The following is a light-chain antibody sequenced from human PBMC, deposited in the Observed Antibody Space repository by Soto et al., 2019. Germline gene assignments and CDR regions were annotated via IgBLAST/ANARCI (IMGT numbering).Light chain of an antibody. CDR2: DDI. CDR1: IIGSNS. CDR3: QVWDSSNAHPI. Sequence: SYELTQPPSMSVAPGQTASVTCGGDIIGSNSVNWYQQQPGQAPVLVVYDDIERPPGTPERFSGSNSGNKATLSIIRVEGGDEADYYCQVWDSSNAHPIFGGGTKLTVL. J-gene: IGLJ2*01. V-gene: IGLV3-21*02.